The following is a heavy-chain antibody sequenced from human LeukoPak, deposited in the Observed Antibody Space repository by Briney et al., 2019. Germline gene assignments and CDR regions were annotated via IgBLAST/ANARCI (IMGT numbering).Heavy chain of an antibody. D-gene: IGHD4/OR15-4a*01. Sequence: SETLSLTCTVSGGSISSYYWSWIRQPPGKGLEWIGYIYYSGSTNYNPSLKSRVTISVDTSKNQFSLNLSSVTAADTAVYYCASLTMVTHVFDYWGQGTLVTVSS. V-gene: IGHV4-59*01. CDR3: ASLTMVTHVFDY. CDR2: IYYSGST. J-gene: IGHJ4*02. CDR1: GGSISSYY.